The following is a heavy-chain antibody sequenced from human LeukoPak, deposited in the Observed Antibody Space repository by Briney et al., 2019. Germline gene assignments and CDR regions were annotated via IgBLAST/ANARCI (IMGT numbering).Heavy chain of an antibody. D-gene: IGHD3-16*02. V-gene: IGHV3-9*01. CDR3: AKSSGVILDYYYGMDV. J-gene: IGHJ6*02. Sequence: PGGSLRLSCAASGFTFDDYAMHWVRQAPGKGLEWVSGISWNSGSIGYADSVKGRFTISRDNAKNSLYLQMNSLRAEDTALYYCAKSSGVILDYYYGMDVWGQGTTVTVFS. CDR1: GFTFDDYA. CDR2: ISWNSGSI.